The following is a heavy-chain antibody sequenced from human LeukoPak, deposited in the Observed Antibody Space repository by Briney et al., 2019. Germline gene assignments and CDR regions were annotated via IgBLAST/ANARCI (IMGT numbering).Heavy chain of an antibody. Sequence: SVNVSCKASGGTFSSYAISWVRQAPGQGLEWMGRIIPILGVANYAQKFQGRVTITADKSTSTAYMELSSLRSEDTAVYYCARVPPPYYYDSSGYYGNYWYFDLWGRGTLVTVSS. D-gene: IGHD3-22*01. J-gene: IGHJ2*01. CDR2: IIPILGVA. CDR1: GGTFSSYA. V-gene: IGHV1-69*04. CDR3: ARVPPPYYYDSSGYYGNYWYFDL.